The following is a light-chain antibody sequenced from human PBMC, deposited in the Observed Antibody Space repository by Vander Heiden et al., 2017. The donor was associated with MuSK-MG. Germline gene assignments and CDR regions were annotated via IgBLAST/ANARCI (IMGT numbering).Light chain of an antibody. CDR2: EGN. CDR3: CSYAGRFYV. Sequence: QSALTHPASVSGSLVQSTTSSCTGTSSDSGSYNLVSWYQQHTGKAPKVLISEGNKRPSGVPNRFSVSKSGNTASLTISGLQAEDEADYSCCSYAGRFYVFGTGTKVTVL. J-gene: IGLJ1*01. CDR1: SSDSGSYNL. V-gene: IGLV2-23*01.